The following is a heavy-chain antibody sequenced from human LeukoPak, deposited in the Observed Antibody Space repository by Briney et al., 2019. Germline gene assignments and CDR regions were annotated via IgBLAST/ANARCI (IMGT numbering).Heavy chain of an antibody. Sequence: ASVKVSFTASGYTFTDYYMHWVRQAPGQGLEWMGWISAYNGNTNYAQKLQGRVTMTTDTSTSTAYMELRSLRSDDTAVYYCARTYIVVVPAAMRDWYFDLWGRGTLVTVSS. V-gene: IGHV1-18*01. CDR1: GYTFTDYY. CDR3: ARTYIVVVPAAMRDWYFDL. J-gene: IGHJ2*01. CDR2: ISAYNGNT. D-gene: IGHD2-2*01.